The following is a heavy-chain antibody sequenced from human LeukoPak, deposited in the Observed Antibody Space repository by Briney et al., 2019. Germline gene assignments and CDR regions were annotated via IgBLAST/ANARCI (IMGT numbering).Heavy chain of an antibody. CDR2: IYYTGST. Sequence: SETLSLTCTVSGGSISSSYWSWIRQPPGKGLEWIGYIYYTGSTTYNPSLKSRVTISVDTSKNQFSLKLRSVTAADTAVYYCARDPDYWGQGTLVTVSS. CDR1: GGSISSSY. J-gene: IGHJ4*02. CDR3: ARDPDY. V-gene: IGHV4-59*01.